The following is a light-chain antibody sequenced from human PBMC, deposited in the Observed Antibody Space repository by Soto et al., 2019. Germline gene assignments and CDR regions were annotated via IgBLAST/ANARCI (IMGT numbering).Light chain of an antibody. J-gene: IGLJ1*01. CDR1: SSDVGDYDY. CDR3: SAFAGSNHFV. V-gene: IGLV2-8*01. Sequence: QSVLTQPPSASGSPGQSVTISCTGTSSDVGDYDYVSWYQQHPGKAPKLMIYEVTKRPSGVPGRFSGSKSVNTASLTVSGLQAEAEADYYCSAFAGSNHFVFGTGTKLTVL. CDR2: EVT.